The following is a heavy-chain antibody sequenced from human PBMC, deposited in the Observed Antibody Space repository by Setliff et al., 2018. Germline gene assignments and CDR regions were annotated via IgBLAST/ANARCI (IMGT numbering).Heavy chain of an antibody. D-gene: IGHD5-12*01. J-gene: IGHJ4*02. CDR2: FYNSGNT. CDR1: GGSISSGTYY. CDR3: ARGGTFRYFDF. V-gene: IGHV4-61*01. Sequence: SETLSLTCTVSGGSISSGTYYWSWIRQHPGKGLEWIGYFYNSGNTYYSPSLRSRLTISVDTSKNQFSLKLRSVTAADTAVYYCARGGTFRYFDFWGQGAPVTVSS.